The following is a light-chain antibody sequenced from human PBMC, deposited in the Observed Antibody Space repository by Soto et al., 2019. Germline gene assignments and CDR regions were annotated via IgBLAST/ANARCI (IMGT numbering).Light chain of an antibody. CDR2: EVK. CDR1: SYDVGAYNY. CDR3: ISYTSSSTAV. Sequence: QSALTQPPSVSGSPGQSVTISCTGTSYDVGAYNYVSWYQQHPGKAPKLIISEVKNRPSGVSHRFSGSNSGNTASLTISGLQAEDEADYYCISYTSSSTAVFGGGTKLTVL. V-gene: IGLV2-14*01. J-gene: IGLJ2*01.